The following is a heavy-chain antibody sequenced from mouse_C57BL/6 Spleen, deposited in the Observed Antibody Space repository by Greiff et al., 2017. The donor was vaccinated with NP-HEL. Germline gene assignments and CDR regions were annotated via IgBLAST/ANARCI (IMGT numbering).Heavy chain of an antibody. CDR2: IDPNSGGT. Sequence: QVQLQQPGAELVKPGASVKLSCKASGYTFTSYWMHWVKQRPGPGLEWIGRIDPNSGGTKYNEKFKSKATLTVDKPSSTAYMQLSSLTSEDSAVNYCANLKDYDWYFDVWGTGTTVTVSS. J-gene: IGHJ1*03. CDR3: ANLKDYDWYFDV. D-gene: IGHD2-4*01. V-gene: IGHV1-72*01. CDR1: GYTFTSYW.